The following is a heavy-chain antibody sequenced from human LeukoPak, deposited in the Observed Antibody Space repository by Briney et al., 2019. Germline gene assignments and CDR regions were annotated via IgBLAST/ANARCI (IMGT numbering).Heavy chain of an antibody. V-gene: IGHV3-23*01. CDR2: ISGSGGST. J-gene: IGHJ4*02. Sequence: PGGSLRLSCAASGFTFSSYAMSWVRQAPGKGLEWVSAISGSGGSTYYADSVKGRFTISRDNSKNTLYLQMNSLRAEDTAVYYCAKALRYSSGWYVDYWGQGTLVTVSS. D-gene: IGHD6-19*01. CDR1: GFTFSSYA. CDR3: AKALRYSSGWYVDY.